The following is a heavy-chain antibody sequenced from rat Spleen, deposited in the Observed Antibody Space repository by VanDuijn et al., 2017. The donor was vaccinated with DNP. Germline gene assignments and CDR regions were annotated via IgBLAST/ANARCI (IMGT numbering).Heavy chain of an antibody. CDR2: IGSAAYAP. CDR3: VRWNSGHFDY. Sequence: EVQLVESGGGLVQPGRSLRLSCVTSGLIFTNYGMAWVRQAPAKGLEWVAYIGSAAYAPSYGDSVKGRFTISRDNAKSTLYLQMNSLRSEDMATYYCVRWNSGHFDYWGQGVMVTVSS. J-gene: IGHJ2*01. D-gene: IGHD4-3*01. V-gene: IGHV5S13*01. CDR1: GLIFTNYG.